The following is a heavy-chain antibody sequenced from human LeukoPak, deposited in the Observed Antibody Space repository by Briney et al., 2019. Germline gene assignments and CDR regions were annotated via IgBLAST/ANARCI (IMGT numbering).Heavy chain of an antibody. CDR3: ARFRDGVFSGGDYYNGMDV. Sequence: GRSLRPSCAASGFTFSSFGMHWVRQGPDKGLEWVALIWYDGSNKHYADSVKGRYNVSRDNSRNTLYLHMNSLRVEDTAVYYCARFRDGVFSGGDYYNGMDVWGQGTTVTVSS. D-gene: IGHD3-16*01. CDR1: GFTFSSFG. V-gene: IGHV3-33*01. J-gene: IGHJ6*02. CDR2: IWYDGSNK.